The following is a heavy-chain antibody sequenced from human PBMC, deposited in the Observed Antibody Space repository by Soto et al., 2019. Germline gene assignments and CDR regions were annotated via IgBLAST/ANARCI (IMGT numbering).Heavy chain of an antibody. Sequence: PGGSLRLSCAASGFTFDYYWMHWVRQVPGKGLLWVSHIQNDASLTTYADSVKGRFIISRDNAKNTLYLQMNGLRVEDTAVYYCASWTTVTTERFDAFDIWGQGTMVTVSS. V-gene: IGHV3-74*01. CDR3: ASWTTVTTERFDAFDI. J-gene: IGHJ3*02. CDR2: IQNDASLT. D-gene: IGHD4-17*01. CDR1: GFTFDYYW.